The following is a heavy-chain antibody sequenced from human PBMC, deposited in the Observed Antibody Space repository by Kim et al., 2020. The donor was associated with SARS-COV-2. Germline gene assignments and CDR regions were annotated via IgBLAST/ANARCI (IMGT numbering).Heavy chain of an antibody. CDR1: GGSFSGYY. Sequence: SETLSLTCAVYGGSFSGYYWNWIRQPPGKGLEWIGEINHRGSANYNPSLKSRVTISEDTSKNQFSLNLRSVTAADTAIYYCATGHIDGRFSRFDPWGQGTPVIVSS. V-gene: IGHV4-34*01. J-gene: IGHJ5*02. CDR3: ATGHIDGRFSRFDP. D-gene: IGHD3-3*01. CDR2: INHRGSA.